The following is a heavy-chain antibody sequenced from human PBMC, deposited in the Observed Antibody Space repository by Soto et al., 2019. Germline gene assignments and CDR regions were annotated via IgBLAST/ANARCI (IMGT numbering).Heavy chain of an antibody. V-gene: IGHV3-23*01. J-gene: IGHJ4*02. CDR3: AKGGSSSWYARFDY. CDR1: GFTLSSFA. Sequence: GGSLRLSCAASGFTLSSFAMSWVRQAPGKGLEWVSTITGGAGGTKYADSVKGRFTISGDNSKNTLYLQMSGLRAEDSAVYYCAKGGSSSWYARFDYWGQGTLVTVSS. CDR2: ITGGAGGT. D-gene: IGHD6-13*01.